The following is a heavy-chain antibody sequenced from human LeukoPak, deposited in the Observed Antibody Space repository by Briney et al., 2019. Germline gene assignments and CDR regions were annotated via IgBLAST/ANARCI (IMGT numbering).Heavy chain of an antibody. D-gene: IGHD2-15*01. CDR3: ARSPVVAARGYYFVY. J-gene: IGHJ4*02. CDR2: IYPDDSDT. CDR1: GYSFTSYW. Sequence: GESLKISCKGSGYSFTSYWIGWVRQMPGKGLEWMGFIYPDDSDTRYSPSFQGQVTISADKSISTAYLQWSSLKASDTAMYYCARSPVVAARGYYFVYWGQGTLVTVSS. V-gene: IGHV5-51*03.